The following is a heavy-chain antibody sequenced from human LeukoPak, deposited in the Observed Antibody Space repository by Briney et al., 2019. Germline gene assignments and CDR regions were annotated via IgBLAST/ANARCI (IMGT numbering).Heavy chain of an antibody. Sequence: SETLSLTCTVSGGSISSSSYYWGWIRQPPGKGLAWIGSIYYSGSTYYNPSLKSRVTISVDTSKNQFSLKLSSVTAADTAVYYCARRGIQLWLGWFDPWGQGTLVTVSS. CDR3: ARRGIQLWLGWFDP. CDR2: IYYSGST. CDR1: GGSISSSSYY. J-gene: IGHJ5*02. D-gene: IGHD5-18*01. V-gene: IGHV4-39*01.